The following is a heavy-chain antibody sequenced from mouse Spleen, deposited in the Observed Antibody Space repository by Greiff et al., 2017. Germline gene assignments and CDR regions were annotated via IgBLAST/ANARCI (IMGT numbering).Heavy chain of an antibody. CDR3: ARASPSYDYFDY. CDR2: ISSGGSYT. CDR1: GFTFSSYG. D-gene: IGHD2-3*01. J-gene: IGHJ2*01. V-gene: IGHV5-6*01. Sequence: EVHLVESGGDLVKPGGSLKLSCAASGFTFSSYGMSWVRQTPDKRLEWVATISSGGSYTYYPDSVKGQFTISRDNAKNTLYLQMSSLKSEDTAMYYCARASPSYDYFDYWGQGTTLTVSS.